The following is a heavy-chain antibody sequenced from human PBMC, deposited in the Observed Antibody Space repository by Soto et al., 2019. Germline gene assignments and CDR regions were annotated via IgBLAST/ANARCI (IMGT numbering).Heavy chain of an antibody. Sequence: GGSLRLSCAASGFTFSDYYMSWIRQAPGKGLEWVSYISSSGSTIYYADSVKGRFTISRDNAKNSLYLQMNSLRAEDTAVYYCARGLLRFLEWLLLASELDYWGQGTLVTVSS. J-gene: IGHJ4*02. D-gene: IGHD3-3*01. CDR2: ISSSGSTI. CDR1: GFTFSDYY. CDR3: ARGLLRFLEWLLLASELDY. V-gene: IGHV3-11*01.